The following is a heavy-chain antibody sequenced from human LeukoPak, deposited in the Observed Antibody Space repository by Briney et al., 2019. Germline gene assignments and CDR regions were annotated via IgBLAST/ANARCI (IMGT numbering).Heavy chain of an antibody. V-gene: IGHV1-69*13. CDR3: AVFPRGGSSLYYYYYMDV. CDR2: IITIFGTA. J-gene: IGHJ6*03. CDR1: GGTFSSYA. Sequence: ASVKVSCKASGGTFSSYAISWVRQAPGQGLEWMGGIITIFGTANYAQKFQGRVTITADESTSTAYMELSSLRSEDTAVYYCAVFPRGGSSLYYYYYMDVWGKGTTVTVSS. D-gene: IGHD1-26*01.